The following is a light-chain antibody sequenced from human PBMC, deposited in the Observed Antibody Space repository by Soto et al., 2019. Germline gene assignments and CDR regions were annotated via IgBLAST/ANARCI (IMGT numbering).Light chain of an antibody. CDR1: QNIASF. J-gene: IGKJ2*01. CDR2: AAS. Sequence: DVQMTQSPSSLSASVGDRVTITCRASQNIASFLNWYQQRPGTAPKLLIYAASNLESGVPSRFSGRGSAPDFTLSISSLQPEDFATYFCQQTYSMPVTFGQGTKLEMK. CDR3: QQTYSMPVT. V-gene: IGKV1-39*01.